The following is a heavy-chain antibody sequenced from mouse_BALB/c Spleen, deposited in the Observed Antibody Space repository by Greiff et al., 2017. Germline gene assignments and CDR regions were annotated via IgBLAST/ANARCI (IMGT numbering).Heavy chain of an antibody. D-gene: IGHD2-4*01. CDR1: GYAFSSYW. CDR3: ARWGDYDGDGFAY. V-gene: IGHV1-80*01. Sequence: QVQLQQSGAELVRPGSSVKISCKASGYAFSSYWMNWVKQRPGQGLEWIGQIYPGDGDTNYNGKFKGKATLTADKSSSTAYMQLSSLTSEDSAVCFCARWGDYDGDGFAYWGQGTLVTVSA. J-gene: IGHJ3*01. CDR2: IYPGDGDT.